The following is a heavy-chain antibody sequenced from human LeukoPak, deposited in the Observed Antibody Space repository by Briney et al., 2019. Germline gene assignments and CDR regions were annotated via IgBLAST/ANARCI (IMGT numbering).Heavy chain of an antibody. J-gene: IGHJ3*02. CDR2: IIPILGIA. CDR1: GGTFSSYA. D-gene: IGHD7-27*01. Sequence: GASVKVSCKASGGTFSSYAISWVRQAPGQGLEWMGRIIPILGIANYAQKFQGRVTITADKSTSTAYMELSSLRSEDTAVYYCARLPRPITGDDAFDIWGQGTMVTVSS. CDR3: ARLPRPITGDDAFDI. V-gene: IGHV1-69*04.